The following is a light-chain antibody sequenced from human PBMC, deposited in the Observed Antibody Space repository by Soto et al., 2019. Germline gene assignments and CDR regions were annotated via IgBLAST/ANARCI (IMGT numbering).Light chain of an antibody. CDR2: GAS. Sequence: EIVMTQSPATLSVSPGERATLSCRASQSVSSNLAWYQQKPGQAPRLLIYGASTRATGIQARFSGSGSGTEFTLTISSPQSEDVAVYYCQQYNNWPMYTFGQGTKLEIK. CDR1: QSVSSN. CDR3: QQYNNWPMYT. V-gene: IGKV3-15*01. J-gene: IGKJ2*01.